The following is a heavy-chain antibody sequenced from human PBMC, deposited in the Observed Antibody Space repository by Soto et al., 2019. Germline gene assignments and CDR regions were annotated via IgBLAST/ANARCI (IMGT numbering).Heavy chain of an antibody. D-gene: IGHD4-4*01. Sequence: EVQLVESGAGLVQPGGSLRLSCAASGFNFINYNMNWVRQTPEKGLEWISYISGFSTTIYYADSVKGRFTISRDNAKNSLYLQMSSLRDENTALYYCARNSLPTTLYTSNWHPIDYWGQRTLLTVSS. CDR3: ARNSLPTTLYTSNWHPIDY. J-gene: IGHJ4*02. CDR2: ISGFSTTI. CDR1: GFNFINYN. V-gene: IGHV3-48*02.